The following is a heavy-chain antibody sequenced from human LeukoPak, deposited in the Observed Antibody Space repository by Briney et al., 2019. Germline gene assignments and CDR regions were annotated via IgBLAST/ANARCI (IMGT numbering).Heavy chain of an antibody. V-gene: IGHV4-34*01. J-gene: IGHJ4*02. CDR1: GGSFSGYY. D-gene: IGHD3-22*01. Sequence: SETLSLTCAVYGGSFSGYYWSWIRQPPGKGLEWIGEISHSGSTNYNPSLKSRVTISVDTSKNQFSLKLSSVTAADTAVYYCARGRKHSRDFDYWGQGTLVTVSS. CDR3: ARGRKHSRDFDY. CDR2: ISHSGST.